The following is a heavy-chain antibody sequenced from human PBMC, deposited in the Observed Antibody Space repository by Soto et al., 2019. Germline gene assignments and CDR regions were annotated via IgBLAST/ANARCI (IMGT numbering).Heavy chain of an antibody. Sequence: ASVKVSCKASGYTFTSYAMHWVRQAPGQRLEWMGWINAGNGNTKYSQKFQGRVTMTRDTSTSTVYMELSSLRSEDTAVYYCARDLDIVVVPAATKHPSYAFDIWGQGTMVTVSS. D-gene: IGHD2-2*01. CDR1: GYTFTSYA. CDR2: INAGNGNT. V-gene: IGHV1-3*01. CDR3: ARDLDIVVVPAATKHPSYAFDI. J-gene: IGHJ3*02.